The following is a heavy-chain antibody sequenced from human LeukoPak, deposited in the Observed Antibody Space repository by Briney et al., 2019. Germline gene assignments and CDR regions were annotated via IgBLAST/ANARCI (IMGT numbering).Heavy chain of an antibody. CDR2: ITGTSSYT. D-gene: IGHD3-10*01. CDR1: GFTFSNYV. CDR3: AKGSNFYASGSHFDV. J-gene: IGHJ4*02. V-gene: IGHV3-23*01. Sequence: PGGSLRLSCVASGFTFSNYVMYWVRQVPGKGLEGVLGITGTSSYTYSADFVKGRFTISRDNSMNTLWLQMNSLRVEDTAVYYCAKGSNFYASGSHFDVWGQGTLVTVSS.